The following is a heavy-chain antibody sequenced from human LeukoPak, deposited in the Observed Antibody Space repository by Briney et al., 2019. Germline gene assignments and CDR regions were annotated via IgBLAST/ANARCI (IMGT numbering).Heavy chain of an antibody. CDR3: ARDYYDSSGKIYYFDY. V-gene: IGHV3-21*01. D-gene: IGHD3-22*01. CDR2: ISSSSSYI. CDR1: GFTFSSYS. Sequence: GGSLRLSCAASGFTFSSYSMNWVRQAPGKGLEWVSSISSSSSYIYYADSVKGRFTISRDNAKNSLYLQMNSLRAEDTAVYYCARDYYDSSGKIYYFDYWGQGTLVTVSS. J-gene: IGHJ4*02.